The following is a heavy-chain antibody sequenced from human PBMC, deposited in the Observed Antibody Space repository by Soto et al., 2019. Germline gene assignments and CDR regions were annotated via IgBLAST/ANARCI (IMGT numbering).Heavy chain of an antibody. V-gene: IGHV2-70*11. J-gene: IGHJ4*02. Sequence: SGPTMENPTQTLTLTCTFSGFSLSTSGMCVSWIRQPPGRALEWLARIDWDNDKYYSTSLKTRLTISKDTSKNQVVLTMTNMDPVDTATYYCARIRHSTSSIDYWGQGTLVTVSS. CDR1: GFSLSTSGMC. CDR3: ARIRHSTSSIDY. D-gene: IGHD6-6*01. CDR2: IDWDNDK.